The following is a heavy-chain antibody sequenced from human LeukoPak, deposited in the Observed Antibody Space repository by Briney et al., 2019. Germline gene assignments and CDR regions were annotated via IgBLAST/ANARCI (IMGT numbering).Heavy chain of an antibody. CDR1: GGSVSSGSYY. Sequence: SETLSLTCTVSGGSVSSGSYYWSWIRQPPGKGLEWIGYIYYSGTTYYNPSLKSRVTISVDTSKNQFSLKLSSVTAADTAVYYCARRGDGYNFDYWGQGTLVTVSS. CDR2: IYYSGTT. V-gene: IGHV4-61*01. CDR3: ARRGDGYNFDY. D-gene: IGHD5-24*01. J-gene: IGHJ4*02.